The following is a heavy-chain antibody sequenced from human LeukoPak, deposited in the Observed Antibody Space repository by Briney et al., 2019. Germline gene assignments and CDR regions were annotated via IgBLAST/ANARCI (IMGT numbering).Heavy chain of an antibody. Sequence: PSETLSLTCTVSGGSISSYFWSWVRQPPGKGLEWIGEINHSGSPNYNPSLKSRVIISVDTSKNQFSLRLNSVTAADTAVYYCARGSDGSENSYRNWFDPWGQGTRVTVSS. D-gene: IGHD3-10*01. CDR1: GGSISSYF. CDR3: ARGSDGSENSYRNWFDP. J-gene: IGHJ5*02. CDR2: INHSGSP. V-gene: IGHV4-34*01.